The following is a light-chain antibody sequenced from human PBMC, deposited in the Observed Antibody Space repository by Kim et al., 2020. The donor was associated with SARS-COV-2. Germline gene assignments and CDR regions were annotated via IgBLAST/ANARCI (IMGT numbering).Light chain of an antibody. CDR1: GSDVGANNY. Sequence: QSALTQPASVSGSPGQSITISCTGTGSDVGANNYVSWYQQYPGKAPKLMIYDVSNRPSGVSDRFSGSKSGNTASLTISGLQAEDAADYYCSSYSRSTLIFGAGTQLTVL. J-gene: IGLJ2*01. CDR2: DVS. CDR3: SSYSRSTLI. V-gene: IGLV2-14*03.